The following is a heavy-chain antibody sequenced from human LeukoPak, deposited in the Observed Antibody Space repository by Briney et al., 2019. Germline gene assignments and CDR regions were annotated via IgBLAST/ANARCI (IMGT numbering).Heavy chain of an antibody. CDR3: ARDLEAANTYYFDY. Sequence: GGSLRLSCAASGFTFSSYSMNWVRQAPGKGLEWVSFISSRRSTIYYADSVKGRFTISRDNSKNTVYLQVNSLGDEDTAVYYCARDLEAANTYYFDYWGQGTMVTLST. CDR1: GFTFSSYS. V-gene: IGHV3-48*02. CDR2: ISSRRSTI. J-gene: IGHJ4*02. D-gene: IGHD6-13*01.